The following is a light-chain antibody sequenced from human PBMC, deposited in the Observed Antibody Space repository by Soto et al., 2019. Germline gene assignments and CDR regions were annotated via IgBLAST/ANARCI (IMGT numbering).Light chain of an antibody. Sequence: DVVMTQSPLSLPVILGQSASISCRSSHSLVAYDGNTYLNWLHQRPGQSPRCLIYQVSNRESRVPSRFSGSGSGTDFTLTISRVEAEYVGVYCCMQNIHLAITFGGGTKVEIK. J-gene: IGKJ4*02. CDR2: QVS. CDR1: HSLVAYDGNTY. CDR3: MQNIHLAIT. V-gene: IGKV2-30*01.